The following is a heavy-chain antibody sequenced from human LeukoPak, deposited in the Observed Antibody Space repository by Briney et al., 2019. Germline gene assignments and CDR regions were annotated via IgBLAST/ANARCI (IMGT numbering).Heavy chain of an antibody. D-gene: IGHD3-10*01. V-gene: IGHV3-30*18. CDR3: AKDLAEYYYGSGG. CDR2: ISYDGSNK. Sequence: GRSLRLSCAASGFTFSSYGMHWVRQAPGKGLEWVAVISYDGSNKYYADSVKGRFTISRDNSKNTLYLQMYSLRAEDTAVYYCAKDLAEYYYGSGGWGQGTLVTVSS. CDR1: GFTFSSYG. J-gene: IGHJ4*02.